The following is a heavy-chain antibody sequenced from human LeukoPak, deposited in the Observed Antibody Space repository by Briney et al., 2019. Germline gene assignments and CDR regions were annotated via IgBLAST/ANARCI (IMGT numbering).Heavy chain of an antibody. Sequence: GASVKVSCKASGYTFTSYGISWVRQAPGQGLEWMGWISAYNGNTNYAQKLQGRVTMTTDTSTSTACMELRSLRSDDTAVYYCARTYYDILTGYYEAFDYWGQGTLVTVSS. D-gene: IGHD3-9*01. V-gene: IGHV1-18*01. J-gene: IGHJ4*02. CDR1: GYTFTSYG. CDR2: ISAYNGNT. CDR3: ARTYYDILTGYYEAFDY.